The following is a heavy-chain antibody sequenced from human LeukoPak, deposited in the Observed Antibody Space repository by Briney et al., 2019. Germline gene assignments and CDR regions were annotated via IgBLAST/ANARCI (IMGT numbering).Heavy chain of an antibody. Sequence: ASVKVSCKASGGTFSSYAISWVRQAPGQGLEWMGGIIPIFGTADYAQKLQGRVTITADESTSTAYMELSSLRSEDTAVYYCAREGYCSSTSCYGAHYYYYSMDVWGQGTTVTVSS. J-gene: IGHJ6*02. V-gene: IGHV1-69*13. CDR1: GGTFSSYA. CDR3: AREGYCSSTSCYGAHYYYYSMDV. CDR2: IIPIFGTA. D-gene: IGHD2-2*01.